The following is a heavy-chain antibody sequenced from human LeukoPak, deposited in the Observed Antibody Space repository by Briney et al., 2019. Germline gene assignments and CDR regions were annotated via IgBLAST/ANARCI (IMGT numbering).Heavy chain of an antibody. V-gene: IGHV4-59*01. CDR3: ARSSPREYAFDI. Sequence: SETLSLTCTVSGGSITSSYWSWIRQPPGKGLEWIGRIHYSGIIKYNPSLKSRVTISVDTSKNEFSLKLTSVTAADTAIYYCARSSPREYAFDIWGQGTMVTVSS. CDR1: GGSITSSY. J-gene: IGHJ3*02. CDR2: IHYSGII.